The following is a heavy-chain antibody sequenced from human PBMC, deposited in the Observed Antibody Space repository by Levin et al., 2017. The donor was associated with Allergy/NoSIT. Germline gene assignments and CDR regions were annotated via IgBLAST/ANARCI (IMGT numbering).Heavy chain of an antibody. CDR3: ARVTYYYDSSGYSKGHWFDP. D-gene: IGHD3-22*01. CDR2: IYYSGST. J-gene: IGHJ5*02. CDR1: GGSVSSGSYY. V-gene: IGHV4-61*01. Sequence: PSETLSLTCTVSGGSVSSGSYYWSWIRQPPGKGLEWIGYIYYSGSTNYNPSLKSRVTISVDTSKNQFSLKLSSVTAADTAVYYCARVTYYYDSSGYSKGHWFDPWGQGTLVTVSS.